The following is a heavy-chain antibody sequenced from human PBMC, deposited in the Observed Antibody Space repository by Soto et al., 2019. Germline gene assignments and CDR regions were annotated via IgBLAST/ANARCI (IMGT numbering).Heavy chain of an antibody. D-gene: IGHD6-19*01. V-gene: IGHV1-69*02. Sequence: SVKVSCKASGGTFSSYTISWLRQAPGQGLEWMGRIIPILGIANYAQKFQGRVTITADKSTSTAYMELSSLRSEDTAVYYCARGIAVAGTSGNYFDYWGQGTLVTVSS. CDR2: IIPILGIA. CDR1: GGTFSSYT. CDR3: ARGIAVAGTSGNYFDY. J-gene: IGHJ4*02.